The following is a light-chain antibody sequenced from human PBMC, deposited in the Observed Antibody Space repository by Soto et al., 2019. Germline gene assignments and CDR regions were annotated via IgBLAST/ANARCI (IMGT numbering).Light chain of an antibody. Sequence: AIRMTQSPSSLSASTGDRVTITCRASQGISSYLAWYQQKPGKAPKLLIYAASTLQSGVPSRFIGSGAGTDFTLTISCLQSEDFATEYCQLYYSYPQVTFGQGTRLEIK. CDR1: QGISSY. CDR2: AAS. J-gene: IGKJ5*01. V-gene: IGKV1-8*01. CDR3: QLYYSYPQVT.